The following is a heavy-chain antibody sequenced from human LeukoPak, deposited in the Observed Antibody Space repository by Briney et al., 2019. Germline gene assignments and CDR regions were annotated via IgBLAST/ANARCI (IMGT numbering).Heavy chain of an antibody. D-gene: IGHD2-21*02. CDR1: GLSATNKF. J-gene: IGHJ1*01. CDR3: ASCGGDCDPRDPAWVDFLH. Sequence: PGASLRLSCAASGLSATNKFMNWVRLAPGKGLEWDSCHYDAGNTSYAESVKGRFSISRDISKKPLSLQMNSLRAEATPVYYCASCGGDCDPRDPAWVDFLHWGQGTLVTAAS. CDR2: HYDAGNT. V-gene: IGHV3-66*01.